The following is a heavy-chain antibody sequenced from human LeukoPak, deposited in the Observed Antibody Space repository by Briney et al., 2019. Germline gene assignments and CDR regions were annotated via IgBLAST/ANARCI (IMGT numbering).Heavy chain of an antibody. Sequence: GGSLRLSCVASGFTFSSYAMHWVRQAPGKGLEWVAVISYDGSNKYYADSVKGRFTISRDNSKNTLYLQMNSLRAEDTAVYYCASGTDCSSTSCYGYTYYMDVWGKGTTVTVSS. J-gene: IGHJ6*03. D-gene: IGHD2-2*01. CDR1: GFTFSSYA. V-gene: IGHV3-30*04. CDR2: ISYDGSNK. CDR3: ASGTDCSSTSCYGYTYYMDV.